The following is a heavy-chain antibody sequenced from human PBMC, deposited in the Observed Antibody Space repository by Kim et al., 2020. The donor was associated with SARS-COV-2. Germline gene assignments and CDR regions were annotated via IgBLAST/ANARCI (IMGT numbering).Heavy chain of an antibody. Sequence: GESLKISCKFSLYIFIIYFISFFLHIPFKFLYFILIIYILYSYTIYIPSFQVHFTFSADKSISTAYLQWNSLKASDTAMYYCARHTDIAAEPIDYWGQGTLVTVS. CDR1: LYIFIIYF. D-gene: IGHD6-13*01. V-gene: IGHV5-51*01. J-gene: IGHJ4*02. CDR3: ARHTDIAAEPIDY. CDR2: IYILYSYT.